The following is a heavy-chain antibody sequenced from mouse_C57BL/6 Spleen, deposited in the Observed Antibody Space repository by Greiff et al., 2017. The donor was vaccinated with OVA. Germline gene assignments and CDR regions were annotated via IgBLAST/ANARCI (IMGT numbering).Heavy chain of an antibody. CDR1: GYSITSGYY. D-gene: IGHD2-2*01. J-gene: IGHJ2*01. CDR3: ARDGYDYLDY. V-gene: IGHV3-6*01. CDR2: ISYDGSN. Sequence: VQLKESGPGLVKPSQSLSLTCSVTGYSITSGYYWNWIRQFPGNKLEWMGYISYDGSNNYNPSLKNRISITRDTSKNQFFLKLNSVTTEDTATYYCARDGYDYLDYWGQGTTLTVSS.